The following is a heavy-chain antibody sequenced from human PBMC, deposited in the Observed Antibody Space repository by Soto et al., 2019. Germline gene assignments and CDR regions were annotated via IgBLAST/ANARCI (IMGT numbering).Heavy chain of an antibody. V-gene: IGHV3-33*01. D-gene: IGHD1-1*01. J-gene: IGHJ4*02. CDR3: VRGDNWNDDDSAY. Sequence: QVQLVESGGGVVQPGRSLRLSCAASGFMFSNHGMHWVRQAPGKGLEWVAGIWSDGKNRYYADSATGRFTISRDNSKNTFYLQMNSLRAEDTAVYYCVRGDNWNDDDSAYWGQGNLVTVAS. CDR1: GFMFSNHG. CDR2: IWSDGKNR.